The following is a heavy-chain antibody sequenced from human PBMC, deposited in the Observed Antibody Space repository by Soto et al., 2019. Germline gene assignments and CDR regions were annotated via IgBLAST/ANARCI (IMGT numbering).Heavy chain of an antibody. CDR1: GGSFSGYY. V-gene: IGHV4-34*01. J-gene: IGHJ4*02. Sequence: SETLSLTCAVYGGSFSGYYWSWIRQPPGKGLEWIGEINHSGSTNYNPSLKSRVTISVDTSKNQFSLKLSSVTAADTAVYYCARGGGSSSWYDYWGQGTLVTVSS. CDR2: INHSGST. D-gene: IGHD6-13*01. CDR3: ARGGGSSSWYDY.